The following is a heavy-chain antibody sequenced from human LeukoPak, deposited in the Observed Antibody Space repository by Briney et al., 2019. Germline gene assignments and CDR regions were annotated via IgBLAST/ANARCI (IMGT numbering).Heavy chain of an antibody. CDR1: GGSISSYY. V-gene: IGHV4-59*08. CDR2: IYYSRST. J-gene: IGHJ4*02. CDR3: TGKYYYDTSGYYYVDY. D-gene: IGHD3-22*01. Sequence: SETLSLTCTVSGGSISSYYWSWIRQPPGKGLEWIGYIYYSRSTNYNPSLKSRVTISLDTSKNQFSLKLSSVTAADTAVYYCTGKYYYDTSGYYYVDYWGQGTLVTVSS.